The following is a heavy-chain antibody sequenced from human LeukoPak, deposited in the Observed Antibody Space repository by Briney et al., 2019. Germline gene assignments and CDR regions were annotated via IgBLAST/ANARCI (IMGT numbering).Heavy chain of an antibody. CDR1: GGSFSGYY. V-gene: IGHV4-34*01. CDR2: INHSGST. J-gene: IGHJ4*02. Sequence: PSETLSLTCAVYGGSFSGYYWSWIRQPPGKGLEWIGEINHSGSTNYNPSLKSRVTISVDTSKKQFSLKLTSVTAADTAVYYCAREGKTVAGTALEFDYWGQGTLVTVSS. D-gene: IGHD6-19*01. CDR3: AREGKTVAGTALEFDY.